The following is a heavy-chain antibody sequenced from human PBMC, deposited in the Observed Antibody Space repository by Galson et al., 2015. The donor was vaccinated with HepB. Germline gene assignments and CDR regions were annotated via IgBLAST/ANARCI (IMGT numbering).Heavy chain of an antibody. D-gene: IGHD5-18*01. CDR3: ARDRSYGSPL. Sequence: SCKASGYTFTSYGISWVRQPPGKGLEWIGYIYYSGSTNYDPSLKSRVTISVDTSKNQFTLKLSSVTAADTAVYYCARDRSYGSPLWGQGTLVTVSS. J-gene: IGHJ4*02. CDR1: GYTFTSYG. V-gene: IGHV4-59*01. CDR2: IYYSGST.